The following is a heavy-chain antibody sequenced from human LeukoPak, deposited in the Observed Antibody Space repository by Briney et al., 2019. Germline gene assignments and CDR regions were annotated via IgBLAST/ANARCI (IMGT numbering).Heavy chain of an antibody. V-gene: IGHV5-51*01. D-gene: IGHD2-2*01. Sequence: GESLKISCKGSGYSFTSYWIGWVRQMPGKGLEWMGIIYPGDSDTRYSPSFQGQVTISADKSISTAYLQWSSLKASDTAMYYCARVGCSSTSCPDFFDYWGQGTLVTVSS. J-gene: IGHJ4*02. CDR1: GYSFTSYW. CDR2: IYPGDSDT. CDR3: ARVGCSSTSCPDFFDY.